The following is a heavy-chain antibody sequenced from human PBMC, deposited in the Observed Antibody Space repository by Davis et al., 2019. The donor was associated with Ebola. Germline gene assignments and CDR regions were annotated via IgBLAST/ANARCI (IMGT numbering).Heavy chain of an antibody. D-gene: IGHD3-16*01. CDR2: IKQDGSEK. CDR3: GRGALFGIPAGTIDS. CDR1: GFTFSSYW. J-gene: IGHJ4*02. Sequence: GESLKISCAASGFTFSSYWMSWVRQAPGKGLEWVANIKQDGSEKYYVDSVKGRFTISRDNAKNTLFLQMNSLRAEDTAIYYCGRGALFGIPAGTIDSWGQGTLVTVSS. V-gene: IGHV3-7*01.